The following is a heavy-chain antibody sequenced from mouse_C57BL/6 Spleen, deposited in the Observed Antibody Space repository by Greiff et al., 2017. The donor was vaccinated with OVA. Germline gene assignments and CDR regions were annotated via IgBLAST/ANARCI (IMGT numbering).Heavy chain of an antibody. D-gene: IGHD4-1*01. V-gene: IGHV1-50*01. CDR3: ARRCWDDWYFDV. Sequence: QVQLQQPGAELVKPGASVKLSCKASGYTFTSYWIQWVKQRPGQGIEWIGEIDPSDSYTNYNQKFKGKATLTVDTSSSTAYMQLSSLTSEDSAVYYCARRCWDDWYFDVWGTGTTVTVSS. J-gene: IGHJ1*03. CDR2: IDPSDSYT. CDR1: GYTFTSYW.